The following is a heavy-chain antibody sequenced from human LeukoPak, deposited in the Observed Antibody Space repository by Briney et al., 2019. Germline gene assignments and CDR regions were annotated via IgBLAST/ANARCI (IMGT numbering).Heavy chain of an antibody. V-gene: IGHV4-4*07. J-gene: IGHJ4*02. CDR3: ARDYYYSSGYPFCHY. CDR1: GGSISSDY. Sequence: SETLSLTCTASGGSISSDYWSWIRQPPGKGLGWIGRIYTSGSTTYNPSLKSRVTMSADTSKNQLSLKLSSVTAADTAVYYCARDYYYSSGYPFCHYWGQGTLVTVSS. D-gene: IGHD3-22*01. CDR2: IYTSGST.